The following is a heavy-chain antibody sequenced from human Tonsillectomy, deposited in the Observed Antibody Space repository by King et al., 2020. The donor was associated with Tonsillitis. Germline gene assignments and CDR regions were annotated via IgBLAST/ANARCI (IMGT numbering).Heavy chain of an antibody. CDR1: GFTFSNYD. V-gene: IGHV3-13*01. D-gene: IGHD6-19*01. CDR2: IGTAGNT. Sequence: VQLVEFGGDLVQPGGSLRLSCAASGFTFSNYDMLWVRQATGKGLEWVSAIGTAGNTYYPGSVKGRFTISRENAKNSLYLQMNSLRAGDTAVYYCARGVGKGVAVATTPFDYWGQGTLVTVSS. CDR3: ARGVGKGVAVATTPFDY. J-gene: IGHJ4*02.